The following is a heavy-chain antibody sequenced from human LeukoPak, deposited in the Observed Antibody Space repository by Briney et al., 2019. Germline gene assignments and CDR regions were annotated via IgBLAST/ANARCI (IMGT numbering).Heavy chain of an antibody. CDR2: INPNSGGT. V-gene: IGHV1-2*02. Sequence: ASVKVSCKASGYTFTGYYMRWVRQAPGQGLEWMGWINPNSGGTNYAQKFQGRVTMTRDTSISTAYMELSRLRSDDTAVYYCARDPLVNQLLLGYYYGMDVWGQGTTVTVSS. J-gene: IGHJ6*02. CDR1: GYTFTGYY. CDR3: ARDPLVNQLLLGYYYGMDV. D-gene: IGHD2-2*01.